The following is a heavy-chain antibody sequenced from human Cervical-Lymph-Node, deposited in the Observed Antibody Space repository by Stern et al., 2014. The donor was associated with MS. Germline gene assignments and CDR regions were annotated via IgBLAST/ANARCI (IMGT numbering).Heavy chain of an antibody. V-gene: IGHV1-46*01. CDR1: GNTFISYY. D-gene: IGHD6-19*01. Sequence: QVQLVESGAEVKKPGASVKVSCKASGNTFISYYMHWVRQAPGQGLEWMGIINPSGGSTSYAQKFQGRVTMTRDTSTSTVYMELRSLRSDDTAVYYCAREVAGHRLGMMDVWGQGTTVTVSS. J-gene: IGHJ6*02. CDR2: INPSGGST. CDR3: AREVAGHRLGMMDV.